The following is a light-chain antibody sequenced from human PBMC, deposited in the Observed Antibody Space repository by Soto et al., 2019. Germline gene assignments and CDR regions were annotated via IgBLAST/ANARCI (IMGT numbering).Light chain of an antibody. J-gene: IGLJ3*02. V-gene: IGLV1-51*01. Sequence: QSVLTQPPSVSAAPGQKVTISCSGSSSSLGSNYVSWYQQLPGTAPKLLIYDNNKRPSGVPDRFSGSKSGTSATLGITGLQTGDEAVYYCGAWDSSLSGGVFGGGTQLTVL. CDR3: GAWDSSLSGGV. CDR2: DNN. CDR1: SSSLGSNY.